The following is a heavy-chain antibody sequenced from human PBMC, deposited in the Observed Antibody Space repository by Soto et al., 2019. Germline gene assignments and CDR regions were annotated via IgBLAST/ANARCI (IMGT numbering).Heavy chain of an antibody. V-gene: IGHV4-30-2*05. CDR3: ARGPSGDKVDY. Sequence: SETLSLTCAVSGGSISSGGYSWSWIRQPPGKGLEWIGYIYHSGSTYCSPSLKGRVTISADTSKTQFSLKLNSVTAADTAVYYCARGPSGDKVDYWGQGIQVTVSS. D-gene: IGHD7-27*01. CDR2: IYHSGST. J-gene: IGHJ4*02. CDR1: GGSISSGGYS.